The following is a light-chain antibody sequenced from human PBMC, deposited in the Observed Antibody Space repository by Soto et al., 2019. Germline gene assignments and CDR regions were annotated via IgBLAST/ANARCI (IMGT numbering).Light chain of an antibody. CDR1: SSNIGNNY. CDR2: DNN. CDR3: ATWDGSLPAEV. Sequence: QSVLTQPPSGSAAQGQKVTISCSGSSSNIGNNYVSWYQQLPGTAPKLLIYDNNKRPSGIPDRFSGSKSGTSGTLDITGLQTGDEADYYCATWDGSLPAEVFGGGTKLTVL. V-gene: IGLV1-51*01. J-gene: IGLJ2*01.